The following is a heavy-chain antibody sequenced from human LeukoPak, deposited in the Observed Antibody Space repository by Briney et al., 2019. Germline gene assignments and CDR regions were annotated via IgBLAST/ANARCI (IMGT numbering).Heavy chain of an antibody. J-gene: IGHJ5*02. CDR2: IYTSGST. Sequence: PSETLSLTCTVSGGSISSGSYYWSWIRQPAGKGLEWIGRIYTSGSTNYNPSLKSRVTISVDTSKNQFSLKLSSVTAADTAVYYCARDLGILWFDPWGQGTLVTVSS. V-gene: IGHV4-61*02. D-gene: IGHD1-1*01. CDR3: ARDLGILWFDP. CDR1: GGSISSGSYY.